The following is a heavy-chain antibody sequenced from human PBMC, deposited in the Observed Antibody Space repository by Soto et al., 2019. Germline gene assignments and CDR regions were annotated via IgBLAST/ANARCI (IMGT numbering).Heavy chain of an antibody. J-gene: IGHJ5*02. CDR3: ACDLGYCRSGTCYREWFDP. CDR2: VRGDNGHT. V-gene: IGHV1-18*01. CDR1: GYTFTTHG. Sequence: QVQLVQSGAEVKKPGASVKVSCKASGYTFTTHGISWVRQVPGQGLEWMGWVRGDNGHTNYAQSLQGRVTMTTDTXTNTAYMELRSLRSDDTAVYYCACDLGYCRSGTCYREWFDPWGQGTLVTVSS. D-gene: IGHD2-15*01.